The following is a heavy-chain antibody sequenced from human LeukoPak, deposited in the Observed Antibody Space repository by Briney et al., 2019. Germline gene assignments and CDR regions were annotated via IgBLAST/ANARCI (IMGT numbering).Heavy chain of an antibody. CDR1: GFTFSSYS. CDR2: ISSSSSTI. J-gene: IGHJ6*03. CDR3: AREGYSYGFGYYYYMDV. V-gene: IGHV3-48*04. Sequence: PGGSLRLSCAASGFTFSSYSMNWVRQAPGKGLEWVSYISSSSSTIYYADSVKGRFTISRDNAKNSLYLQMNSLRAEDTAVYYCAREGYSYGFGYYYYMDVWGKGTTVTVSS. D-gene: IGHD5-18*01.